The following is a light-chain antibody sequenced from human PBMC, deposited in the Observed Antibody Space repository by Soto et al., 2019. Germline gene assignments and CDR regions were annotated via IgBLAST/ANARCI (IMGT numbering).Light chain of an antibody. CDR3: QQYNNWPPWT. CDR2: GAS. J-gene: IGKJ1*01. Sequence: EIVMTQSPATLSVSPGERATLSCRASQSVSSNLAWYQQKPGQAPRRLIYGASTRDTGIPARFSGSGSGAECTLTISSLQSEDFAVYYCQQYNNWPPWTFGQGTKVEIK. CDR1: QSVSSN. V-gene: IGKV3-15*01.